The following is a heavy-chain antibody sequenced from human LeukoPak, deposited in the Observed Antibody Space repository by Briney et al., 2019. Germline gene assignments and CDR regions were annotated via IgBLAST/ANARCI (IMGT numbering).Heavy chain of an antibody. CDR3: ARVPGPRIAVADYAFDM. V-gene: IGHV3-23*01. CDR2: ISGSGGIT. D-gene: IGHD6-19*01. CDR1: GFIFSSYA. Sequence: GGSLRLSCAASGFIFSSYAMSWVRQAPGKGLEWVSTISGSGGITYYADDVKGRFTISRDDARYSLYLQMNSLRAEDTAVYYCARVPGPRIAVADYAFDMWGQGTMVTVSS. J-gene: IGHJ3*02.